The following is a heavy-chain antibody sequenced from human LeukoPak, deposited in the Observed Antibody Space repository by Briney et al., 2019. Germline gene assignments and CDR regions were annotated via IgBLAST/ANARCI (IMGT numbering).Heavy chain of an antibody. Sequence: ASVKVSCKASGYTFTGYYMHWVRQAPEQGLEWMGWINPNSGGTNYAQKFQGRVTMTRDTSISTAYMELSRLRSDDTAVYYCARGRDGYNLGAFDIWGQGTMVTVSS. CDR3: ARGRDGYNLGAFDI. J-gene: IGHJ3*02. V-gene: IGHV1-2*02. D-gene: IGHD5-24*01. CDR1: GYTFTGYY. CDR2: INPNSGGT.